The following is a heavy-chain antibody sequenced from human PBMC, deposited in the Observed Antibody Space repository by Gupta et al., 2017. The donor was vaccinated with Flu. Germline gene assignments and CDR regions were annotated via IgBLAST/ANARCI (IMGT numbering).Heavy chain of an antibody. D-gene: IGHD1-26*01. Sequence: VRQAQGKGLEWISYIKSSSSTIYYADSVKGRFTISRDNAKNSLYLQMNSLRAEDTAVYYCAREGGTYRNFDFWGQGTLVTVSS. CDR3: AREGGTYRNFDF. J-gene: IGHJ4*02. V-gene: IGHV3-48*01. CDR2: IKSSSSTI.